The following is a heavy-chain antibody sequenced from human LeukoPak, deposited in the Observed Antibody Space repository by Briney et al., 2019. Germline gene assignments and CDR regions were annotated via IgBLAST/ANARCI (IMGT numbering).Heavy chain of an antibody. CDR1: GGSLSSSSYY. CDR2: IYYSGST. CDR3: ARRGSYSSGWNFDY. V-gene: IGHV4-39*01. D-gene: IGHD6-19*01. Sequence: SDTLSVTRLVSGGSLSSSSYYWRWLRQPPGRGLPGIGCIYYSGSTYYNPSLKSRVTISVDTSKNQFSLKLSSVTAADTAVYYCARRGSYSSGWNFDYWGQGTLVTVSS. J-gene: IGHJ4*02.